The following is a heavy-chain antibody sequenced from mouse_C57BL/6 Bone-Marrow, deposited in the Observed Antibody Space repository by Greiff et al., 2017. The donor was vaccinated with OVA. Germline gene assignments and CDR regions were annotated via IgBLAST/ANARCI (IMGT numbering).Heavy chain of an antibody. D-gene: IGHD2-3*01. CDR2: IDPETGGT. Sequence: VQLQQSGAELVRPGASVTLSCKASGYTFTDYEMHWVKQTPVHGLEWIGAIDPETGGTAYNQKFKGKAILTADKSSSTAYMELRSLTSEDSAVYYCTGYDDYPYWYFDVWGTGTTVTVSS. CDR1: GYTFTDYE. V-gene: IGHV1-15*01. CDR3: TGYDDYPYWYFDV. J-gene: IGHJ1*03.